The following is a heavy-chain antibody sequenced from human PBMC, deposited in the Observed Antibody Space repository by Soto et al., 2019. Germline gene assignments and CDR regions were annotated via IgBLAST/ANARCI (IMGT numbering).Heavy chain of an antibody. CDR2: ISYDGSNK. D-gene: IGHD2-15*01. Sequence: QVQLVESGGGVVQPGRSLRLSCAASGFPFSNNGMHWVRQAPGKGLEWVAHISYDGSNKHYTDSVKGRFTISRDNSKNMLYLQMSSLRAEDTAVYYCAGGQYYFDYCGQGTRVSVSS. CDR1: GFPFSNNG. J-gene: IGHJ4*02. V-gene: IGHV3-30*03. CDR3: AGGQYYFDY.